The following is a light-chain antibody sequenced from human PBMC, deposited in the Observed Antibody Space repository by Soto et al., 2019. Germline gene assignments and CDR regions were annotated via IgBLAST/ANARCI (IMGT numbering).Light chain of an antibody. CDR2: AAS. CDR3: QPLISV. CDR1: QGISSY. Sequence: DIQLTQSPSFLSASVGERVTITCRASQGISSYLAWYQQKPGEAPKLLIYAASTFHTGVPSRFSGSGSGTEFTLTISGLEAEDLANYYCQPLISVFGGGTKVEIK. V-gene: IGKV1-9*01. J-gene: IGKJ4*01.